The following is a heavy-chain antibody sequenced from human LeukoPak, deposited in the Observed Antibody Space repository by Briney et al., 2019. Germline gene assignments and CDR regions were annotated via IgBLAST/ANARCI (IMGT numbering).Heavy chain of an antibody. D-gene: IGHD2/OR15-2a*01. V-gene: IGHV5-51*01. CDR3: ARLSMPGGYYYGMDV. CDR2: IYPGDSDT. J-gene: IGHJ6*02. CDR1: GYSFTSYW. Sequence: ESLKISCKGSGYSFTSYWIGWVRQMPGKGLEWMGIIYPGDSDTRYSPSFQGQVTISADKSISTAYLQWSSLKASDTAMYYCARLSMPGGYYYGMDVWGQGTTVTVSS.